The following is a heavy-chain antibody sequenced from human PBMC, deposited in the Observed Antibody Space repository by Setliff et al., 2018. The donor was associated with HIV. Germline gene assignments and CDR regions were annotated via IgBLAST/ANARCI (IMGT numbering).Heavy chain of an antibody. CDR1: GGTFSSYA. Sequence: GASVKVSCKAYGGTFSSYAITWVRQAPGQGLECMGGIIPMLGITNYAQRFQGRLTITADEYTGTAYMELSSLRVEDTAVYYCAKDGHWTFEVWGQGTMVTVSS. D-gene: IGHD3-3*01. CDR3: AKDGHWTFEV. J-gene: IGHJ3*01. V-gene: IGHV1-69*10. CDR2: IIPMLGIT.